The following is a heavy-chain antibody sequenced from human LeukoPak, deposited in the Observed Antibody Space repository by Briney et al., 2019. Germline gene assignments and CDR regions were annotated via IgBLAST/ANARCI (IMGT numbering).Heavy chain of an antibody. V-gene: IGHV4-34*01. J-gene: IGHJ4*02. CDR2: INHSGST. D-gene: IGHD6-13*01. CDR1: GGSFSGYY. Sequence: SETLSLTCAVYGGSFSGYYWSRIRQPPGKGLEWIGEINHSGSTNYNPSLKSRVTISVDTSKNQFSLKLSSVTAADTAVYYCARRVMQQLVHDAAPYYFDYWGQGTLVTVSS. CDR3: ARRVMQQLVHDAAPYYFDY.